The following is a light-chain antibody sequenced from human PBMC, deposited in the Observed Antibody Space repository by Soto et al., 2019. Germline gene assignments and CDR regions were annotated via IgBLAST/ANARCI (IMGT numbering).Light chain of an antibody. CDR1: SSDVGGYDY. CDR3: SSYTSSSTYV. Sequence: QSALTQPASVSGSPGQSITISCTGTSSDVGGYDYVSWYQQHPGKAPKLMIYEVSNRPSGVSNRFSGSKSGNMASLTISGFQAEDEADYYCSSYTSSSTYVFGTGTKLTVL. CDR2: EVS. J-gene: IGLJ1*01. V-gene: IGLV2-14*01.